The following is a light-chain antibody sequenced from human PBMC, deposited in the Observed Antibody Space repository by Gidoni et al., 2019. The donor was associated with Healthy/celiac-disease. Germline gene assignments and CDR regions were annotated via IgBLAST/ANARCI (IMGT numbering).Light chain of an antibody. CDR3: QQSYNTPRT. V-gene: IGKV1-39*01. Sequence: DIHMTQSPSSLSASVGDRVTITCRASQSISSYLNWYQQKPGKAPKLLIFTASSLQSGVPSRFSGSGSGTDFTLTISSLQPEDFATYYCQQSYNTPRTFXQXTKVEIK. CDR2: TAS. J-gene: IGKJ1*01. CDR1: QSISSY.